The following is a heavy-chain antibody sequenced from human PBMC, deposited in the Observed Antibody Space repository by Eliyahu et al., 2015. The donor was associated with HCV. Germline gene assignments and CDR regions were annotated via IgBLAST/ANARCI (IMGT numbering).Heavy chain of an antibody. D-gene: IGHD6-19*01. CDR3: ARGRVKRAVAGTGVYYYYYGMDV. CDR2: INPSGSN. CDR1: GGSFXGYY. Sequence: QVQLQQWGAGLLKPXETLSLXCAVYGGSFXGYYWSWLRQPPGKGLEWIGEINPSGSNNYNPSLKXRVTISVDTSKNQFSLKLSSVTAADTAVYYCARGRVKRAVAGTGVYYYYYGMDVWGQGTTVTVSS. J-gene: IGHJ6*02. V-gene: IGHV4-34*01.